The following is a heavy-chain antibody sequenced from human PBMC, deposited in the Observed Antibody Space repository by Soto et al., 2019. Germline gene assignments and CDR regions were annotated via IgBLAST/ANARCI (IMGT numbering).Heavy chain of an antibody. V-gene: IGHV4-59*01. Sequence: QVQLQESGPGLVKPSETLSPTCTVSGGSISSYYWSWIRQPPGKGLEWIGYIYYSGSTNYNPSLKSRVTISVDTAKNQFSLKLSSVTSADTAVYYCARPAVYDAFDILGQGTIVTVSS. CDR3: ARPAVYDAFDI. J-gene: IGHJ3*02. CDR2: IYYSGST. CDR1: GGSISSYY.